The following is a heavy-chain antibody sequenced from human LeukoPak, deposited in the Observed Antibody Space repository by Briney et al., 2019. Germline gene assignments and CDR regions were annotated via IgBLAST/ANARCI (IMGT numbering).Heavy chain of an antibody. J-gene: IGHJ4*02. CDR1: GFTVNNNY. D-gene: IGHD4-17*01. V-gene: IGHV3-23*01. Sequence: PGGSLRLSCAASGFTVNNNYMSWVRQAPGKGLEWVSAISGSGGSTYYADSVKGRFTISRDNSKNTLYLQMNSLRAEDTAVYYCARTDYGDSLFDYWGQGTLVTVSS. CDR2: ISGSGGST. CDR3: ARTDYGDSLFDY.